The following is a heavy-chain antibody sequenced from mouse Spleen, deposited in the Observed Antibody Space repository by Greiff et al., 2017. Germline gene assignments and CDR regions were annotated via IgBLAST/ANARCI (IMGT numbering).Heavy chain of an antibody. CDR1: EYAFPSHD. Sequence: EVKLMESGGGLVQPGESLKLSCESNEYAFPSHDMSWVRKTPEKRLELVAAINSDGGSTYYPDTMERRFIISRDNTKKTLYLQMSSLRSEDTALYYCARLGLLRPHWYFDVWGAGTTVTVSS. CDR2: INSDGGST. V-gene: IGHV5-2*01. CDR3: ARLGLLRPHWYFDV. J-gene: IGHJ1*01. D-gene: IGHD2-3*01.